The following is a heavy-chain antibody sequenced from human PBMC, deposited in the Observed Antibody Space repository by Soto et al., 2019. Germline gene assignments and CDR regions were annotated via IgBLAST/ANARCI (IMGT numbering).Heavy chain of an antibody. D-gene: IGHD3-3*01. CDR3: ARDHRAYDFWSGYYDY. Sequence: SETLSLTCAVSGGSISSSNWWSWVRQPPGKGLEWIGEIYHSGSTNYNPSLKSRVTISVDKSKNQFSLKLSSVTAADTAVYYCARDHRAYDFWSGYYDYWGQGTLVTVSS. CDR2: IYHSGST. V-gene: IGHV4-4*02. J-gene: IGHJ4*02. CDR1: GGSISSSNW.